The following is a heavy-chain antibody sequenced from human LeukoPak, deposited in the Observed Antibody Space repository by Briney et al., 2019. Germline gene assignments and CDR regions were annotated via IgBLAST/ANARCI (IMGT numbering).Heavy chain of an antibody. CDR1: GGSISSGDYY. J-gene: IGHJ6*02. Sequence: SQTLSLTCTVSGGSISSGDYYWSWIRQPPGKGLEWIGNIYYSGSTYYNPSLKSRVTISVDTSKNQFSLKLSSVTAADTAVYYCARVSGYDDAGHYYYYGMDVWGQGTTVTVSS. CDR2: IYYSGST. D-gene: IGHD5-12*01. V-gene: IGHV4-30-4*01. CDR3: ARVSGYDDAGHYYYYGMDV.